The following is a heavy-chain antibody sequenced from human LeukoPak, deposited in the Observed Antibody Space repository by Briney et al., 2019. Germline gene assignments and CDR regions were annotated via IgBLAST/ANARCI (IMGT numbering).Heavy chain of an antibody. Sequence: PSETLSLTCNVSGGSISTYYWNWIRQPAGKGLEWIGRIYASGTTNYNPSLKSRVTMSLDTSKNQFSLKVTSVTAADTAVYYCARGAYCGGDCYFDYWGQGTLVTVSS. J-gene: IGHJ4*02. D-gene: IGHD2-21*02. V-gene: IGHV4-4*07. CDR3: ARGAYCGGDCYFDY. CDR2: IYASGTT. CDR1: GGSISTYY.